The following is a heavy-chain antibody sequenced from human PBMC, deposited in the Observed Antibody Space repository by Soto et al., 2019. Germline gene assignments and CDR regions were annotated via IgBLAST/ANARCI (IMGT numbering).Heavy chain of an antibody. CDR1: GYTFTSDG. Sequence: ASVKVSCKASGYTFTSDGISWVRQAPGQGLEWMGWISAYNGNTNYAQKLQGRVTMTTDTSTSTAYMELRSLRSDDTAVYYCARAGYYDSSGYPIDYWGQGTLVTVSS. CDR3: ARAGYYDSSGYPIDY. J-gene: IGHJ4*02. D-gene: IGHD3-22*01. CDR2: ISAYNGNT. V-gene: IGHV1-18*01.